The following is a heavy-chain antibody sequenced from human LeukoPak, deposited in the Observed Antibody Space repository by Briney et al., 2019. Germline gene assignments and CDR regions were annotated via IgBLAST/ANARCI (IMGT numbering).Heavy chain of an antibody. V-gene: IGHV3-23*01. CDR3: AKQLGYCSDGSCYFPY. CDR2: ISNNGGYT. CDR1: VFTFSSYV. Sequence: PGGSLRLSDAVSVFTFSSYVMSWVRQAPGKGLEWVSAISNNGGYTYYADSVQGRFTISRDNSKSTLCLQMNSLRAEDTAVYYCAKQLGYCSDGSCYFPYWGQGTLVTVSS. J-gene: IGHJ4*02. D-gene: IGHD2-15*01.